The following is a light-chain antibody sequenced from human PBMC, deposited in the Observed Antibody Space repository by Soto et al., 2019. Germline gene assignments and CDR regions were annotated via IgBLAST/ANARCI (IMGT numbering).Light chain of an antibody. V-gene: IGKV1-5*03. CDR3: QQYNSYPWT. Sequence: DIQITQSPSALSASVGDRVTITCRASQSISSSLAWYQQKPGQAPKLLIYKASSLESGVPSRLRGSGSGTEFTITISSMQTDDFAAYYCQQYNSYPWTFGQGTKVDIK. CDR1: QSISSS. J-gene: IGKJ1*01. CDR2: KAS.